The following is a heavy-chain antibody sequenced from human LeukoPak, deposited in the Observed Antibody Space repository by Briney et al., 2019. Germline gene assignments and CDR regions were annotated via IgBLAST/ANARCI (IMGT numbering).Heavy chain of an antibody. V-gene: IGHV3-11*01. CDR1: VFTFSDYY. CDR3: ARDQRYRRYFDWFQNHFFDY. J-gene: IGHJ4*02. CDR2: MSSSRSTI. Sequence: GGSLRLSCASSVFTFSDYYMSGIRQAPGEGLEGISYMSSSRSTIYYADSVKGRFTISRDNAKNSLYLQMNSLRAEYTAVYYCARDQRYRRYFDWFQNHFFDYWGQGTLVTVSS. D-gene: IGHD3-9*01.